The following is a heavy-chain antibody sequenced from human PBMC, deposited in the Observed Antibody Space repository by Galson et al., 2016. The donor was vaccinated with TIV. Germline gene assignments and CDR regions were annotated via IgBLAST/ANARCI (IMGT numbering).Heavy chain of an antibody. V-gene: IGHV3-30*02. Sequence: SLRLSCTASGFTFSTYVMHWVRQAPGKGLEWVAFVRYDGRPKNYADSVKGRFTISRDNSKYTLYLQMNSLRAEDTAVYYCAKGMAIFGVIPPWGGMDVWGQGTTVTVSS. CDR2: VRYDGRPK. J-gene: IGHJ6*02. D-gene: IGHD3-3*01. CDR3: AKGMAIFGVIPPWGGMDV. CDR1: GFTFSTYV.